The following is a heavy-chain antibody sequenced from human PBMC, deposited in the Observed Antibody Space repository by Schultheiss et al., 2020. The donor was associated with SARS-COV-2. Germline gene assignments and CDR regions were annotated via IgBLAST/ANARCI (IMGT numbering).Heavy chain of an antibody. D-gene: IGHD2-21*02. CDR1: GFIFSGFW. J-gene: IGHJ4*02. CDR3: ARSHARHCGGDCDFDY. CDR2: INGDATIT. V-gene: IGHV3-74*01. Sequence: GESLKISCAASGFIFSGFWLHWVRQAPGKGLVWVSRINGDATITAYADSVKGRFTISRDNAKNTLYLQMNSLRAEDTAVYYCARSHARHCGGDCDFDYWGQGTLVTVSS.